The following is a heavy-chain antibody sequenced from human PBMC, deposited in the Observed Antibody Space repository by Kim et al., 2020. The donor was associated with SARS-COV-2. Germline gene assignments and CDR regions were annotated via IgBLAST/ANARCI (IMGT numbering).Heavy chain of an antibody. CDR1: GFTLERYI. CDR2: VSHDGGST. Sequence: RGSLRLSCSASGFTLERYIIHWVRQALGKGLQYVSGVSHDGGSTYYADSVKGRFAISRDNSKNTVYLQTSSLRIEDTAVYYCVVQILGVVYWGQGTLVTV. CDR3: VVQILGVVY. J-gene: IGHJ4*02. V-gene: IGHV3-64D*06.